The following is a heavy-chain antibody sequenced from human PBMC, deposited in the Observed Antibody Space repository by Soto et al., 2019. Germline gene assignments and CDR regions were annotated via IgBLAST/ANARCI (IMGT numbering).Heavy chain of an antibody. CDR2: IYYSGST. CDR3: ARHRRYFDWLFGPFDI. CDR1: GGSISSSSYY. V-gene: IGHV4-39*01. J-gene: IGHJ3*02. D-gene: IGHD3-9*01. Sequence: QLQLQESGPGLVKPSETLSLTCTVSGGSISSSSYYWGWIRQPPGKGLEWIGSIYYSGSTYYNPSLKSRVTIXXAXSXXQFSLRLRSVPAADTAVYYCARHRRYFDWLFGPFDIWGQGTMVTVSS.